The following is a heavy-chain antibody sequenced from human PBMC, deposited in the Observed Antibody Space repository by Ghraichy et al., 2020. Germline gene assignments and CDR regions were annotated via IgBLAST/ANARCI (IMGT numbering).Heavy chain of an antibody. D-gene: IGHD5-12*01. V-gene: IGHV3-23*01. CDR1: GFTFSSYA. Sequence: LSLTCAASGFTFSSYAMSWVRQAPGKGLEWVSAISGSGGSTYYADSVKGRFTISRDNSKNTLYLQMNSLRAEDTAVYYCAKSSPPSGYDRPHFDYWGQGTLVTVSS. J-gene: IGHJ4*02. CDR2: ISGSGGST. CDR3: AKSSPPSGYDRPHFDY.